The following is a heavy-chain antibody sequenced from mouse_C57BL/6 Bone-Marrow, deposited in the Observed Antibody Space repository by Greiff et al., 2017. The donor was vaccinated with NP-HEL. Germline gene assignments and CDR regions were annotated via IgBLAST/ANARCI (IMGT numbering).Heavy chain of an antibody. D-gene: IGHD3-3*01. CDR1: GYTFTDYN. V-gene: IGHV1-22*01. J-gene: IGHJ4*01. CDR3: AKGTPIYAMDY. CDR2: INPNNGGT. Sequence: VKPGASVKMSCKASGYTFTDYNMHWVKQSHGKSLEWIGYINPNNGGTSYNQKFKGKATLTVNKSSSTAYMELRSLTSEDSAVYYCAKGTPIYAMDYWGQGTSVTVSS.